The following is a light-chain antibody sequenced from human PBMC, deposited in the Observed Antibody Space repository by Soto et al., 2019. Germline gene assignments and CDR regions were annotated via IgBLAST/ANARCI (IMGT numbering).Light chain of an antibody. CDR2: GAS. Sequence: EIVMTQSPATLSVSPGERATLSCRASQSVSSNLAWYQQKPGQAPRLLIYGASTRATGSPARFSGSGSGTEFTLTISSLQSEDFAIYYCQQYNNWPRTFGQGTKVEIQ. J-gene: IGKJ1*01. CDR3: QQYNNWPRT. V-gene: IGKV3-15*01. CDR1: QSVSSN.